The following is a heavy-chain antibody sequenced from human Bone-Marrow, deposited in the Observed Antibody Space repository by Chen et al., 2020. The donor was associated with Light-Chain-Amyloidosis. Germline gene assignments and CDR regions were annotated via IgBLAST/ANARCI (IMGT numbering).Heavy chain of an antibody. CDR3: ARRRDGYNFDY. J-gene: IGHJ4*02. V-gene: IGHV5-51*01. Sequence: VRQMPGKGLEWMGVIYPDDSDASYSPSFARQVTISADKSITTDYLQWRSLKASYTALYYCARRRDGYNFDYWGQGTLVTVSS. D-gene: IGHD5-12*01. CDR2: IYPDDSDA.